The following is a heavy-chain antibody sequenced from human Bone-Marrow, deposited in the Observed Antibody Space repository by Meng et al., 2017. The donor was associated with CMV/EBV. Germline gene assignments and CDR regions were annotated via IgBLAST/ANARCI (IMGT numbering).Heavy chain of an antibody. D-gene: IGHD1-26*01. J-gene: IGHJ4*02. CDR1: GYTFTSYY. V-gene: IGHV1-46*01. CDR3: ARDPGSSQWELLIPFDY. Sequence: ASVKVSCKASGYTFTSYYMHWVRQAPGQGLEWMGIINPSGGSTSYAQKFQGRVTMTRDTSTSTGYMELSSLRSEDTAVYYCARDPGSSQWELLIPFDYWGQGTLVTVSS. CDR2: INPSGGST.